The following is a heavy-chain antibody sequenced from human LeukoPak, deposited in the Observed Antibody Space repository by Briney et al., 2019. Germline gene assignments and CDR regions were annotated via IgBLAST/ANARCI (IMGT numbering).Heavy chain of an antibody. CDR1: GGSISSGGYY. CDR2: IYYSGST. Sequence: TSQTLSLTCTVSGGSISSGGYYWSWIRQHPGQGLEWIGYIYYSGSTYYNPSLKSRVTISVDTSKNQFSLKLSSVTAADTAVYYCARDSIVATIRNNYSSGDPDPSGFGDWGQGTLVTVSS. CDR3: ARDSIVATIRNNYSSGDPDPSGFGD. D-gene: IGHD5-12*01. J-gene: IGHJ4*02. V-gene: IGHV4-31*03.